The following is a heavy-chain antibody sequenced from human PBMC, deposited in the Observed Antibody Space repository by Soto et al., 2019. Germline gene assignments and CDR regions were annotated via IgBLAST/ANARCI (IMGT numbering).Heavy chain of an antibody. CDR1: GGSISSGGYY. V-gene: IGHV4-31*03. J-gene: IGHJ4*02. CDR2: IYYSGST. CDR3: ARVYGDTVRVPASTFDF. D-gene: IGHD5-18*01. Sequence: SETLSLTCTVSGGSISSGGYYWSWICQHPGKGLEWVGYIYYSGSTYYNASPKSRVTISVATSKNQSSLKLSSVTAADTAVFSFARVYGDTVRVPASTFDFWGQGTPVTVSS.